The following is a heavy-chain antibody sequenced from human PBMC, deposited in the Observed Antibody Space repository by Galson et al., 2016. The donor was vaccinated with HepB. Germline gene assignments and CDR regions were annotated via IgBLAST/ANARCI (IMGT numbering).Heavy chain of an antibody. V-gene: IGHV3-23*01. CDR1: GFTFSTYA. D-gene: IGHD5-24*01. J-gene: IGHJ4*02. CDR3: AKWRWQQSEFDY. Sequence: SLRLSCAASGFTFSTYAMGWIRQAPGKGLEWISNIHGSSDYMEYADPVRGRFTISRDNSKNTLYLQMNSLRVEETAVYYCAKWRWQQSEFDYWGQGTLVTVSS. CDR2: IHGSSDYM.